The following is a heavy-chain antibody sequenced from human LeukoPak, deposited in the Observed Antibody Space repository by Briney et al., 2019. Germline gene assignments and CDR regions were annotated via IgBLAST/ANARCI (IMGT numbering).Heavy chain of an antibody. J-gene: IGHJ6*03. D-gene: IGHD5-24*01. CDR2: IYYSGST. V-gene: IGHV4-59*01. CDR1: GGSISSYY. Sequence: SETLSLTCTVSGGSISSYYWSWIRQPPGKGLEWIGYIYYSGSTNYNPSLKSRVTISVDTSKNQFSLKLSSVTAADTAVYYCASSRDGYNYGTYYYYMDVWGKGTTVTVSS. CDR3: ASSRDGYNYGTYYYYMDV.